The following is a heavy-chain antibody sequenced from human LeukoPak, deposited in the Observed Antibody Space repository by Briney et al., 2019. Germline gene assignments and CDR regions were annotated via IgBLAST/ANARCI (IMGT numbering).Heavy chain of an antibody. Sequence: SETLSLTCTVSGDSISRYHWTWIRQPPGKGLEYIGYIYSTGNTNYNPSLKSRVTISADTSKNQFSLKLSSVTAADTAVYYCATRPVVRGVIITSFNWFDPWGQGTLVTVSS. CDR1: GDSISRYH. V-gene: IGHV4-59*12. CDR3: ATRPVVRGVIITSFNWFDP. D-gene: IGHD3-10*01. CDR2: IYSTGNT. J-gene: IGHJ5*02.